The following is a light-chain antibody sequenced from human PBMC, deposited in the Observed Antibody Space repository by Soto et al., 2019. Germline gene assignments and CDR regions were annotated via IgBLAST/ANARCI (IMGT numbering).Light chain of an antibody. Sequence: DIQMTQSPSTLSASVGDRVTITCRASQSISSWLAWYQQKPGKAPKLLIYDASSLESGVPSRFSGSGSGTEFTLTISSLQPDDFATYCCQQYNSYPVEFGQGTKVDIK. CDR1: QSISSW. CDR2: DAS. CDR3: QQYNSYPVE. J-gene: IGKJ1*01. V-gene: IGKV1-5*01.